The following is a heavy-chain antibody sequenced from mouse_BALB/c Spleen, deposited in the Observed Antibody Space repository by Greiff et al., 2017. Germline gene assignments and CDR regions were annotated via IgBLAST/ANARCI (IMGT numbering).Heavy chain of an antibody. D-gene: IGHD1-1*01. CDR2: ISSGSSTI. V-gene: IGHV5-17*02. CDR3: ASGSSPCYYFDY. J-gene: IGHJ2*01. Sequence: EVMLVESGGGLVQPGGSRKLSCAASGFTFSSFGMHWVRQAPEKGLEWVAYISSGSSTIYYADTVKGRFTISRDNPKNTLFLQMTSLRSKDTAMYYCASGSSPCYYFDYWGPDTTRTVSS. CDR1: GFTFSSFG.